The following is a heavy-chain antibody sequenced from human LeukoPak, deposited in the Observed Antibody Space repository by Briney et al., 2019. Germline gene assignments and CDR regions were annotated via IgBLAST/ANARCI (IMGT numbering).Heavy chain of an antibody. J-gene: IGHJ4*02. CDR2: ISAYNGNT. Sequence: ASVKVSCKASGYTFTSYGISWVRQAPGQGLEWMGWISAYNGNTNYAQKLQGRVTMTTDTSTSTAYMELRSLRSDDTAVYYCARGPALFTMVRGVIDFDHWGQGTLVTVSS. CDR1: GYTFTSYG. CDR3: ARGPALFTMVRGVIDFDH. D-gene: IGHD3-10*01. V-gene: IGHV1-18*04.